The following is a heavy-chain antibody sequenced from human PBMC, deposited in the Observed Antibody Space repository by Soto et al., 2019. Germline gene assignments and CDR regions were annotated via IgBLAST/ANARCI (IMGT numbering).Heavy chain of an antibody. J-gene: IGHJ5*02. CDR1: VGSISSFAYY. V-gene: IGHV4-39*01. CDR3: ARRERYYGSPGWFDP. Sequence: SETLSLTCTFSVGSISSFAYYWGWIRQPPGKGLEWIGTVYYNENTYYNPSLKSRVTISVDTAKNQFSLNLRSVTAADTAIYFCARRERYYGSPGWFDPWGQGTLVTVSS. D-gene: IGHD3-10*01. CDR2: VYYNENT.